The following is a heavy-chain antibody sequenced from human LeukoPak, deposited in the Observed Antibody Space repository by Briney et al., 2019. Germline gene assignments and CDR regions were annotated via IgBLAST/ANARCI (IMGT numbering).Heavy chain of an antibody. Sequence: SETLSLTCAVYGGSFSGYYWSWIRQPLGKGLEWIGEINHSGSTNYNPSLKSRVTISVDTSKNQFSLKLSSVTAADTAVYYCARITPRALKTANNWFDPWGQGTLVTVSS. J-gene: IGHJ5*02. D-gene: IGHD1-14*01. CDR2: INHSGST. CDR1: GGSFSGYY. V-gene: IGHV4-34*01. CDR3: ARITPRALKTANNWFDP.